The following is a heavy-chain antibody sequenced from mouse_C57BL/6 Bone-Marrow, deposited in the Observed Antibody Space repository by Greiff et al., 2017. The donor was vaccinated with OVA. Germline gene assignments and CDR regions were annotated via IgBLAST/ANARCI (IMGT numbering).Heavy chain of an antibody. J-gene: IGHJ1*03. CDR2: ISSGSSTI. Sequence: EVLLVESGGGLVKPGGSLKLSCAASGFTFSDYGMHWVRQAPEKGLEWVAYISSGSSTIYYADTVKGRFTISRDNAKNTLFLQMTSLRSEDTAMYYCARRLRLTYWYFDVWGTGTTVTVSS. CDR1: GFTFSDYG. D-gene: IGHD3-2*02. V-gene: IGHV5-17*01. CDR3: ARRLRLTYWYFDV.